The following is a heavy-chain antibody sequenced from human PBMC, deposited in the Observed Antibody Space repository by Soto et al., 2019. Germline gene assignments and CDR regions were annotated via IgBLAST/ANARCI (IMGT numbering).Heavy chain of an antibody. Sequence: QVQLQESGPGLEKPSQTLSLTCTVSGGSISSGGYYWSWIRQHPGKGLEWIGYIYYSGSTYYNPSLKSRVTISVDTSKNQFSLKLSSVTAADTAVYYCARGPEAPNDYYYYYMDVWGKGTTVTVSS. V-gene: IGHV4-31*03. CDR3: ARGPEAPNDYYYYYMDV. CDR1: GGSISSGGYY. CDR2: IYYSGST. J-gene: IGHJ6*03.